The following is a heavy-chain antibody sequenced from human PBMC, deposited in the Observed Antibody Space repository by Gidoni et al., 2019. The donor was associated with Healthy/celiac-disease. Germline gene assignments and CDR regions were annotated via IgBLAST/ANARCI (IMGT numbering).Heavy chain of an antibody. Sequence: QVQLQESGPGLVKPSETLSLTCTVSGGSISSYYWSWIRQPPGKGLEWIGYIYYSGSTNYNPSLKSRVTISVDTSKNQFSLKLSSVTAADTAVYYCARILVAGTSEEGWGQGTLVTVSS. V-gene: IGHV4-59*01. CDR1: GGSISSYY. D-gene: IGHD6-19*01. CDR2: IYYSGST. CDR3: ARILVAGTSEEG. J-gene: IGHJ4*02.